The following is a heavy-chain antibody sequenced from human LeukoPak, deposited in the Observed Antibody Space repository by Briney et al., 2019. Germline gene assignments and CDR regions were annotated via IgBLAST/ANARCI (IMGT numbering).Heavy chain of an antibody. J-gene: IGHJ6*03. D-gene: IGHD7-27*01. Sequence: GGSLRLSCAASGFTFSSYAMSWVRQAPGKGLEWVSAISGSGGSTYYADSVKGRFTISRDNSKNTLYLQMNSLRAEDTAVYYCASLYDSRTGGYMDVWGKGTTVTVSS. CDR1: GFTFSSYA. CDR2: ISGSGGST. V-gene: IGHV3-23*01. CDR3: ASLYDSRTGGYMDV.